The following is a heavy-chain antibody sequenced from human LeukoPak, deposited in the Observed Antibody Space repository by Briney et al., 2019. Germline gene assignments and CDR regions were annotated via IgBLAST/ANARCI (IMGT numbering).Heavy chain of an antibody. Sequence: SQTLSLTCTVSGGSISSGGYYWSWIRQRPGKSLEWIGHIYCSGSTYYNPSLKSRVTISVDTSKIQFSLKLSSVTAADTAVYYCARGSRYYDSSGYWTRAEYFQHWGQGTLVTVSS. V-gene: IGHV4-31*03. J-gene: IGHJ1*01. D-gene: IGHD3-22*01. CDR1: GGSISSGGYY. CDR3: ARGSRYYDSSGYWTRAEYFQH. CDR2: IYCSGST.